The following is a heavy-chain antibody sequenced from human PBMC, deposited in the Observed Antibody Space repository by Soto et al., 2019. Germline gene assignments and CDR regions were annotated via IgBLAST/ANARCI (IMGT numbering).Heavy chain of an antibody. CDR3: AREGGIVVVVAATGGAFDI. J-gene: IGHJ3*02. V-gene: IGHV3-30-3*01. D-gene: IGHD2-15*01. Sequence: GGSLRLSCAASGFTFSSYAMHWVRQAPGKGLEWVAVISYDGSNKYYADSVKGRFTISRDNSKNTLYLQMNSLRAEDTAVYYCAREGGIVVVVAATGGAFDIWGQGTMVTVSS. CDR1: GFTFSSYA. CDR2: ISYDGSNK.